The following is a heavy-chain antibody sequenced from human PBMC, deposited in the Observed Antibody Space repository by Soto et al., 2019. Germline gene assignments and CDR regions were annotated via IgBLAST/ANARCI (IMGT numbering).Heavy chain of an antibody. Sequence: SETLSLTCTVSGGSFSSYYWSWIRQPPGKGLERIGHIYYSGRTNYNPSLKSRVTRSGGTSKNQLSLKLSSVTAADTAVYYCARDYYYDSRGYPGAYYYGMDVWGQGTTVTVSS. V-gene: IGHV4-59*01. J-gene: IGHJ6*02. CDR3: ARDYYYDSRGYPGAYYYGMDV. CDR1: GGSFSSYY. D-gene: IGHD3-22*01. CDR2: IYYSGRT.